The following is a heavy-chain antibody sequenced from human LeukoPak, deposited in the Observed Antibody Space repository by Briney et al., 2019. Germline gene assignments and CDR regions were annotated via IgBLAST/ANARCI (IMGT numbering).Heavy chain of an antibody. J-gene: IGHJ3*02. V-gene: IGHV4-59*08. CDR3: ARNLYYYDSSGYHGLHVAFDI. CDR1: GGSISSYY. D-gene: IGHD3-22*01. CDR2: IYYSGST. Sequence: KSSETLSLTCTVSGGSISSYYWSWIRQPPGKGLEWIGYIYYSGSTNYNPSLKSRVTISVDTSKNQFSLKLSSVTAADTAVYYCARNLYYYDSSGYHGLHVAFDIWGQGTMVTVSS.